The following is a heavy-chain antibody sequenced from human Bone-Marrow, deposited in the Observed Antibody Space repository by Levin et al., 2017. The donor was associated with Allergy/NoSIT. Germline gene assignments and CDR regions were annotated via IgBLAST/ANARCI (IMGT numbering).Heavy chain of an antibody. Sequence: SGGSLRLSCAASGFTFSSYGMHWVRQAPGKGLEWVAVISYDGSNKYYADSVKGRFTISRDNSKNTLYLQMNSLRAEDTAVYYCASESPFDYWGQGTLVTVSS. CDR3: ASESPFDY. CDR2: ISYDGSNK. CDR1: GFTFSSYG. V-gene: IGHV3-30*03. J-gene: IGHJ4*02.